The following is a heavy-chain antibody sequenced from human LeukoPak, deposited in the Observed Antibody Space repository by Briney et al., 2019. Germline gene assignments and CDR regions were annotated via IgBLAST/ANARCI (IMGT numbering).Heavy chain of an antibody. J-gene: IGHJ4*02. CDR3: ARNSPIVTQLLWFGELSPYYDY. D-gene: IGHD3-10*01. CDR2: ISSSSSTI. CDR1: GFTFSSYS. V-gene: IGHV3-48*01. Sequence: GGSLRLSCAASGFTFSSYSMNWVRQAPGKGLEWVSYISSSSSTIYYADSVKGRFTISRDNAKNSLYLQMNSLRSEDTAVYYCARNSPIVTQLLWFGELSPYYDYWGQGTLVTVSS.